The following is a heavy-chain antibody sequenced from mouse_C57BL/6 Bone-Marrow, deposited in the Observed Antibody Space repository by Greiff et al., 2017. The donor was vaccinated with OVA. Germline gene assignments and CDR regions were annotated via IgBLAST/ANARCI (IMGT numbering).Heavy chain of an antibody. Sequence: QVQLQQSGAELVRPGASVTLSCKASGYTFTDYEMHWVKQTPVPGLEWIGAIAPETGGTAYNQKFKGKAILTADKSSSTAYMELRSLTSEDSAVYYGTRGDYYGLYWYFDVWGTGTTVTVSS. CDR1: GYTFTDYE. CDR2: IAPETGGT. J-gene: IGHJ1*03. V-gene: IGHV1-15*01. D-gene: IGHD1-1*01. CDR3: TRGDYYGLYWYFDV.